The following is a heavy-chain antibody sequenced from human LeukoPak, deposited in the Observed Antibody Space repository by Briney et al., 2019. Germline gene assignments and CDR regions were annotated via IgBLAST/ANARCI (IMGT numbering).Heavy chain of an antibody. D-gene: IGHD1-26*01. V-gene: IGHV4-59*01. J-gene: IGHJ4*02. Sequence: PSETLSLTCTVSGGSISSYSWSWIRQPPGKGLEWIGYMYNSGSTNYNPSLKSRVTISVDTSKNQFSLKLSSVTAADTAVYYCARGGSFFEYWGQGTLVTVSS. CDR1: GGSISSYS. CDR3: ARGGSFFEY. CDR2: MYNSGST.